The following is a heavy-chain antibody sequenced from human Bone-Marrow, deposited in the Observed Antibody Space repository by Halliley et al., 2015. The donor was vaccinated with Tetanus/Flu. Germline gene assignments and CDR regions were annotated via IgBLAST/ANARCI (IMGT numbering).Heavy chain of an antibody. CDR1: DFTLSSFA. V-gene: IGHV3-30-3*01. D-gene: IGHD4-4*01. Sequence: SLRLSCAASDFTLSSFAMHWVRRAPGKGLEWVASISWDGTNKYHADSVKGRFTISRDNSKSTVYLQMSSLRVEDTAVYYCARPTTVSSSPLLGMAVGGQGTTVCVS. CDR2: ISWDGTNK. J-gene: IGHJ6*02. CDR3: ARPTTVSSSPLLGMAV.